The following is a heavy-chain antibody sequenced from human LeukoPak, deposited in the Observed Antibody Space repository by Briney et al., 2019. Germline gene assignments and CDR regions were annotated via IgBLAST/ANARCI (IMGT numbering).Heavy chain of an antibody. CDR2: ISSSSSYI. J-gene: IGHJ4*02. D-gene: IGHD3-9*01. Sequence: PGGSLRLSCAASGFSFSTYSMNWVRQAPGKGLEWVSFISSSSSYIYYADSVKGRFTISRDNAKNSLYLQMNSLRAEDTAVYYCARARSTGYYVADYWGQGTLVTVSS. CDR3: ARARSTGYYVADY. CDR1: GFSFSTYS. V-gene: IGHV3-21*01.